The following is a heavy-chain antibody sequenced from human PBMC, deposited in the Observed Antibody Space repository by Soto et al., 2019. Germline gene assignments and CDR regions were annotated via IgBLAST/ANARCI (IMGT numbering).Heavy chain of an antibody. V-gene: IGHV4-30-2*01. CDR3: ARAPTTVTTLDY. J-gene: IGHJ4*02. CDR2: IYHSGST. CDR1: GGSISSGGYY. Sequence: SETLSLTCTVSGGSISSGGYYWSWIRQHPGKGLEWIGYIYHSGSTYYNPSLKSRVTISVDRSKNQFSLKLSSVTAADTAVYYCARAPTTVTTLDYWGQGTLVTVSS. D-gene: IGHD4-17*01.